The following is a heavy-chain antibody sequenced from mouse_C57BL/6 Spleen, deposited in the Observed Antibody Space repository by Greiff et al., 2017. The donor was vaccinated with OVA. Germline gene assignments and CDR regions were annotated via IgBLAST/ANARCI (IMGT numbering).Heavy chain of an antibody. CDR3: ARSIYDGYPYYFDY. J-gene: IGHJ2*01. D-gene: IGHD2-3*01. CDR2: INPNYGTT. CDR1: GYSFTDYN. V-gene: IGHV1-39*01. Sequence: QLQESGPELVKPGASVKISCKASGYSFTDYNMNWVKQSNGKSLEWIGVINPNYGTTSYNQKFKGKATLTVDQSSSTAYMQLNSLTSEDSAVYYCARSIYDGYPYYFDYWGQGTTLTVSS.